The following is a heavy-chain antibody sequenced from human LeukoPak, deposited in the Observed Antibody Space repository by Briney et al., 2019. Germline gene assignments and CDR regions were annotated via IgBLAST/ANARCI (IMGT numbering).Heavy chain of an antibody. CDR1: GFTFDDYA. Sequence: PGGSLRLSCAASGFTFDDYAMHWVRHAPGKGLDWVSGISWNSGNIVYADSVKGRFTISRDNAKNSLYLQMNSLRAEDTALYYCAKGRGYSYGYLADYWGQGTLVTVSS. CDR2: ISWNSGNI. D-gene: IGHD5-18*01. V-gene: IGHV3-9*01. CDR3: AKGRGYSYGYLADY. J-gene: IGHJ4*02.